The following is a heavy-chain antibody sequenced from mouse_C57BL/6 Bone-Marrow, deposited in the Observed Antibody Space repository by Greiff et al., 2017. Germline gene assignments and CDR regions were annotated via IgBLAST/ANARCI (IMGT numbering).Heavy chain of an antibody. D-gene: IGHD2-4*01. V-gene: IGHV1-19*01. J-gene: IGHJ2*01. CDR2: INPYNGGT. CDR3: ASVRLRASY. Sequence: VQLQQSGPVLVKPGASVKMSCKASGYTFTDYYMNWVKQSHGKSLEWIGVINPYNGGTSYNQKFKGKATLTVDKSSSTAYMELNSLTSDDSAVYYCASVRLRASYWGQGTTLTVSS. CDR1: GYTFTDYY.